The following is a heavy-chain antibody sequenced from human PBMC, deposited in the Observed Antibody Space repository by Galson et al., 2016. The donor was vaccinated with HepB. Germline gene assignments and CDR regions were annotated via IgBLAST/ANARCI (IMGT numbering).Heavy chain of an antibody. Sequence: SETLSLTCAVYGGSFSGYYWTYIRQPPGKGLEWIGEINHTGSTHYNPSLKRRVTMSVDTSKKQVSLQLTSVTAADTAVYYCTRGARIVAVKYNGFAPWGQGTLVIVSS. J-gene: IGHJ5*02. V-gene: IGHV4-34*01. CDR3: TRGARIVAVKYNGFAP. D-gene: IGHD5-12*01. CDR1: GGSFSGYY. CDR2: INHTGST.